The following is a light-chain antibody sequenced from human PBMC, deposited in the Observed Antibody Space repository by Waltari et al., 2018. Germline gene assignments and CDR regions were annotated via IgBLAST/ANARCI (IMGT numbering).Light chain of an antibody. CDR1: ALPKQY. CDR2: IDS. V-gene: IGLV3-25*03. Sequence: SYELTQPPSVSVSPGQTARITCSGDALPKQYAYGYQQKPGQAPVLVIYIDSERPSGIPERFSGSSSGTTVTLTISGVQAEDEADYYCQSADSSGTYQVFGTGTKVTVL. J-gene: IGLJ1*01. CDR3: QSADSSGTYQV.